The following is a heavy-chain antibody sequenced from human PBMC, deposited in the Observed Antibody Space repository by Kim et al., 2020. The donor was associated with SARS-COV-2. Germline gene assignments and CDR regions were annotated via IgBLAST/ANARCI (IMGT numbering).Heavy chain of an antibody. CDR2: IYYSGST. V-gene: IGHV4-39*01. CDR1: GGSISSSSYY. CDR3: ARQAMVRGALDY. D-gene: IGHD3-10*01. Sequence: SETLSLTCTVSGGSISSSSYYWGWIRQPPGKGLEWIGSIYYSGSTYYNPSLKSRVTISVDTSKNQFSLKLSSVTAADTAVYYCARQAMVRGALDYWGQGT. J-gene: IGHJ4*02.